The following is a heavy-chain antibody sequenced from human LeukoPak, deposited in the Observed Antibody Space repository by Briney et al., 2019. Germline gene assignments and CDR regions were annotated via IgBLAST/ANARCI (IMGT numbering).Heavy chain of an antibody. Sequence: GGSLRLSCAASGFTFSSYAMHWVRQAPGKGLEYVSAISSNGGSTYYANSVKGRFTISRDNSKNTLYLQMNSMRAEDTAVYYCARDRQTSCSSTTCSFDHFDYWGQGTLVTVSS. J-gene: IGHJ4*02. CDR1: GFTFSSYA. CDR3: ARDRQTSCSSTTCSFDHFDY. D-gene: IGHD2-2*01. CDR2: ISSNGGST. V-gene: IGHV3-64*01.